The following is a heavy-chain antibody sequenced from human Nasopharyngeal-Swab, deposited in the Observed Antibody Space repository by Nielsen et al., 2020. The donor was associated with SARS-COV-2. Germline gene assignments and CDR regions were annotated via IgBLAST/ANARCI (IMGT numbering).Heavy chain of an antibody. CDR3: ARGGQPFYYYYMDV. Sequence: KVSCKGSGYRLPSYWIGWLRQMPGKGLEWMGIIYPGDSETRYSPSFQGQVTISADQSINTAYLQWSSLKASDTAMYFCARGGQPFYYYYMDVWGKGTTVTVSS. J-gene: IGHJ6*03. CDR1: GYRLPSYW. V-gene: IGHV5-51*01. D-gene: IGHD3-16*01. CDR2: IYPGDSET.